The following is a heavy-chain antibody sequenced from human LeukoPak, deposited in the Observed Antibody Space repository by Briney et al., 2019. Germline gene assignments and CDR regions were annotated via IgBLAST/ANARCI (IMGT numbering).Heavy chain of an antibody. CDR3: ARTYSGSYGSDY. D-gene: IGHD1-26*01. V-gene: IGHV3-30*03. J-gene: IGHJ4*02. CDR2: ISYDGSNK. CDR1: GFTFSSYG. Sequence: GSLRLSCAASGFTFSSYGMHWVRQAPGKGLEWVAVISYDGSNKYYADSVKGRFTISRDNSKNTLYLQMNSLRAEDTAVYYCARTYSGSYGSDYWGQGTLVTVSS.